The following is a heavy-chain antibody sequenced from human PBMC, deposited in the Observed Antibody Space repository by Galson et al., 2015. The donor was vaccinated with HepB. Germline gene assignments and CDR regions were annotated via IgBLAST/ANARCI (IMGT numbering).Heavy chain of an antibody. V-gene: IGHV5-10-1*01. CDR3: ARQGIVVVPAATTTYNWFDP. D-gene: IGHD2-2*01. J-gene: IGHJ5*02. CDR1: GYSFTSYW. CDR2: IDPSDSYT. Sequence: QSGAEVKKPGESLRISCKGSGYSFTSYWISWVRQMPGKGLEWMGRIDPSDSYTNYSPSSQGHVTISADKSISTAYLQWSSLKASDTAMYYCARQGIVVVPAATTTYNWFDPWGQGTLVTASS.